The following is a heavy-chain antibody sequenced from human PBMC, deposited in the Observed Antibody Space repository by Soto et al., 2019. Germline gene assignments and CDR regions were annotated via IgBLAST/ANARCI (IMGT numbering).Heavy chain of an antibody. CDR3: ARTVEVVVAASDFYFQH. CDR1: GGTFSSYA. J-gene: IGHJ1*01. D-gene: IGHD2-15*01. CDR2: IIPIFGTA. Sequence: GASVKVSCKASGGTFSSYAISWVRQAPGQGLEWMGGIIPIFGTANYAQKFQGRVTITADESTSTAYMELSSLRSEDTAVYYCARTVEVVVAASDFYFQHWGQGTLVTVSS. V-gene: IGHV1-69*13.